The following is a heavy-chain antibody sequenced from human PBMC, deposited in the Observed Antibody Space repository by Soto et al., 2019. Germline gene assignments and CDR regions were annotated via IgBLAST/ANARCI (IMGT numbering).Heavy chain of an antibody. J-gene: IGHJ5*02. CDR1: DGSFSGYY. D-gene: IGHD3-16*01. V-gene: IGHV4-34*01. CDR3: ARGPPMITFGGGNWFDP. CDR2: INHSGST. Sequence: SETLSLTCAVYDGSFSGYYWSWIRQPPGKGLEWIGEINHSGSTNYNPSLKSRVTISVDTSKNQFSLKLSSVTAADTAVYYCARGPPMITFGGGNWFDPWGQGTLVTVSS.